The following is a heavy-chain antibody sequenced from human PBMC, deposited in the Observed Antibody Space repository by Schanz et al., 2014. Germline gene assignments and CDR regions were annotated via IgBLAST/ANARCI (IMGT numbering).Heavy chain of an antibody. V-gene: IGHV1-46*01. CDR1: NYIFTKYY. D-gene: IGHD3-3*01. CDR2: INPYDDTI. J-gene: IGHJ3*02. Sequence: QVQLVQSGAEVKKPGASVKLSCKASNYIFTKYYIHCVRQAPGQGLEWMGLINPYDDTIDYAKKFQSRFTMTRDTSTTTVYMELSSLRSDDTAMYYCVTEERMESGTWAKAFDIWGQGTWVTVSS. CDR3: VTEERMESGTWAKAFDI.